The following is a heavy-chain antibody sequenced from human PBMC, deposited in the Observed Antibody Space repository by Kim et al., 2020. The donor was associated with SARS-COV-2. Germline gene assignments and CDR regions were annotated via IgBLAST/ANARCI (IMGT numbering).Heavy chain of an antibody. Sequence: ASVKVSCKASGYTFTSYDINWVRQATGQGLEWMGWMNPNSGNTGYAQKFQGRVTMTRNTSISTAYMELSSLRSEDTAVYYCARGRGPYYYDSSGYYYDWYFDLWGRGTLVTVSS. CDR2: MNPNSGNT. CDR3: ARGRGPYYYDSSGYYYDWYFDL. J-gene: IGHJ2*01. D-gene: IGHD3-22*01. V-gene: IGHV1-8*01. CDR1: GYTFTSYD.